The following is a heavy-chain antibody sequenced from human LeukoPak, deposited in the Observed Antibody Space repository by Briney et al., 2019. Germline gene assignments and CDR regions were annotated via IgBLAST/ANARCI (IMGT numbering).Heavy chain of an antibody. V-gene: IGHV4-59*12. D-gene: IGHD2-2*01. CDR1: GGSISSYY. J-gene: IGHJ4*02. CDR2: IYYSGST. Sequence: PSETLSLTCTVSGGSISSYYWSWIRQPPGKGLEWIGYIYYSGSTNYNPSLKSRVTISVDTSKNQFSLKLSSVTAADTAVYYCARLGYCSSTSCSHWGQGTLVTVSS. CDR3: ARLGYCSSTSCSH.